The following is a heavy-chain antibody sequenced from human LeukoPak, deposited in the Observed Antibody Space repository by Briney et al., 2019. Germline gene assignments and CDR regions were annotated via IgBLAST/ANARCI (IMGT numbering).Heavy chain of an antibody. D-gene: IGHD3-16*02. CDR1: GFTFSSYS. CDR3: ARDSITFGGVIVG. CDR2: IYYSGST. Sequence: GSLRLSCAASGFTFSSYSMNWIRQPPGKGLEWIGSIYYSGSTYYNPSLKSRVTISVDTSKNQFSLKLSSVTAADTAVYYCARDSITFGGVIVGWGQGALVTVSS. V-gene: IGHV4-39*07. J-gene: IGHJ4*02.